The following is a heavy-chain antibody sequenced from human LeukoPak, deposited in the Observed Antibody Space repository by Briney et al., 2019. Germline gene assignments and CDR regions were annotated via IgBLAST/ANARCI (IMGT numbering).Heavy chain of an antibody. CDR1: GGSFSGYY. CDR3: ARGRYKVPPNLIRYGPGSYYNGNAFDI. J-gene: IGHJ3*02. D-gene: IGHD3-10*01. CDR2: INHSGST. V-gene: IGHV4-34*01. Sequence: SETLSLTCAVYGGSFSGYYWSWIRQPPGKGLEWIGGINHSGSTNYNPSLKSRVTISVDTSKNQFSLKLSSVTAADTAVYYCARGRYKVPPNLIRYGPGSYYNGNAFDIWGQGTMVTVSS.